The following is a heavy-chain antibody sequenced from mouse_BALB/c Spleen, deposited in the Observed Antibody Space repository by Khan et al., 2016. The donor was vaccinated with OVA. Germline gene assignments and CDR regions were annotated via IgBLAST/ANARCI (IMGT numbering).Heavy chain of an antibody. CDR1: GYTFPSNT. CDR3: VRDGAYHRNDGWFAY. CDR2: INPSNGYT. D-gene: IGHD2-14*01. J-gene: IGHJ3*01. Sequence: QVQLKQSGAELARPGASVKMSCKAPGYTFPSNTIHWIKLRPGQGLEWFGYINPSNGYTNSNQKFRDKATLTADKSSTTAYMQLSSLTSDDSAVYNCVRDGAYHRNDGWFAYWGQGTLVTVSA. V-gene: IGHV1-4*01.